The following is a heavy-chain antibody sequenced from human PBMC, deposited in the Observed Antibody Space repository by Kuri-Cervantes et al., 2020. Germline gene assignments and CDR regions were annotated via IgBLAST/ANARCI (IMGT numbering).Heavy chain of an antibody. V-gene: IGHV3-30*03. CDR1: GFTFSSYG. CDR3: ARAMVRLYYGMDV. Sequence: GGSLRLSCAASGFTFSSYGMHWVRQAPGKGLEWVAVISYDGSNKYYADSVKGRFTISRDNSKNTLYLQMNSLRAEDTAVYYCARAMVRLYYGMDVWGQGTTVTVSS. D-gene: IGHD3-10*01. CDR2: ISYDGSNK. J-gene: IGHJ6*02.